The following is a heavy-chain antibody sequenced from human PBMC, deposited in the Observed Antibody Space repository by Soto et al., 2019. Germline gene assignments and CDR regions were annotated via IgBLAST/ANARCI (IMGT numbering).Heavy chain of an antibody. J-gene: IGHJ6*02. V-gene: IGHV1-2*04. Sequence: QVPLVQSGAEVKKPGASVKVSCKASGYTFTGYYMHWVRQAPGQGLEWMGWINPNSGGTNYAQKFQGWVTMTRDTFISTDYMELSRLRSDDTAVYYCARGLGGYEKLPHYYYYYGMDVWGQGTTVTVSS. CDR3: ARGLGGYEKLPHYYYYYGMDV. D-gene: IGHD5-12*01. CDR2: INPNSGGT. CDR1: GYTFTGYY.